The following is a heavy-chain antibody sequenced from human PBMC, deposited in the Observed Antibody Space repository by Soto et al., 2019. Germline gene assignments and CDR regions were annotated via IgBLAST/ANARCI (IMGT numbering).Heavy chain of an antibody. V-gene: IGHV4-31*03. CDR2: IYYSGST. D-gene: IGHD2-2*01. Sequence: SETLSLTCTVSGGSISSGGYYWSWIRQHPGKGLEWIGYIYYSGSTYYNPSLKSRVTISVDTSKNQFSLKLSSVTAADTAVYYCARDSSGCSSTSCYEGWHYGMDVWGQGTTVTVSS. CDR3: ARDSSGCSSTSCYEGWHYGMDV. CDR1: GGSISSGGYY. J-gene: IGHJ6*02.